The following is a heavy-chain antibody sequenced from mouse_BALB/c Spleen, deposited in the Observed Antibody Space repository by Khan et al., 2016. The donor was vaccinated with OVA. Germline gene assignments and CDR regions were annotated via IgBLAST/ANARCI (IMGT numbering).Heavy chain of an antibody. CDR3: TRIYRSDFDY. J-gene: IGHJ2*01. V-gene: IGHV1-20*02. D-gene: IGHD6-1*01. CDR1: GYSFTGYF. CDR2: INPHIGET. Sequence: EVQLQQSGPELVRPGASVKISCTASGYSFTGYFMNWVMQSHGKSLEWIGRINPHIGETFYNQRFKDKATLNVDESSSTAHMELRSLASEDSAVYYCTRIYRSDFDYWGQGTTLTVSS.